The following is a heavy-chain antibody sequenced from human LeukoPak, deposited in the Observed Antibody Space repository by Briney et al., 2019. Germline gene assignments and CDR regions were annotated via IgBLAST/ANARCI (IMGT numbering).Heavy chain of an antibody. D-gene: IGHD3-16*02. J-gene: IGHJ4*02. CDR3: ARVGESYGYYFDY. CDR1: GDSISNYF. CDR2: IYAGESA. Sequence: SETLSLTCTVSGDSISNYFWSWIRQPAGKGLEWIGRIYAGESAKYNPSLETRVTVSVDTSTNQLSLKLSSVTAADTAVYYCARVGESYGYYFDYWGQGTLGTVSS. V-gene: IGHV4-4*07.